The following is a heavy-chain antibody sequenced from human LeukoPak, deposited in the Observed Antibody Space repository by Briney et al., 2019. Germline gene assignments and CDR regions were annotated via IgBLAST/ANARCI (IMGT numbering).Heavy chain of an antibody. D-gene: IGHD3-10*01. J-gene: IGHJ4*02. CDR1: GGSISSSSYY. Sequence: PSETLSLTCTVSGGSISSSSYYWSWIRQPPGKGLEWIGEINHSGSTYSNPSLKSRVTISVDTSKNQFSLKLSSVTAADTAVYYCAGGDGDYLDYWGQGTLVTVSS. CDR3: AGGDGDYLDY. CDR2: INHSGST. V-gene: IGHV4-39*07.